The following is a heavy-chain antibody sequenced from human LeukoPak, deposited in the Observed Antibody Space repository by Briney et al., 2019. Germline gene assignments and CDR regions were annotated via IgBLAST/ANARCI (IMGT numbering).Heavy chain of an antibody. Sequence: RGSLSLSCAASGFTFSSYAMSWVRQAPGKGLEWVSASSGSGGNTYYGDSVRGRFTISRDNSKNTLYLQMNSLRAEDTAVYYCAKVSWANYFDYWGQGTLVTVSS. D-gene: IGHD6-13*01. CDR3: AKVSWANYFDY. CDR1: GFTFSSYA. V-gene: IGHV3-23*01. J-gene: IGHJ4*02. CDR2: SSGSGGNT.